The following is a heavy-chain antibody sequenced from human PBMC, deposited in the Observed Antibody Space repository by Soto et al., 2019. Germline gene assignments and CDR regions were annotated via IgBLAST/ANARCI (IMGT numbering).Heavy chain of an antibody. V-gene: IGHV3-11*01. CDR2: ISSSGSTI. CDR3: ARGIWPRSSWYPIGDYYFDY. D-gene: IGHD6-13*01. J-gene: IGHJ4*02. CDR1: GFTFSDYY. Sequence: QVQLVESGGGLVKPGGSLRLSCAASGFTFSDYYMSWIRQAPGKGLEWVSYISSSGSTIYYADSVKGRFTISRDNAKNSLYLQMNSLRAEDTAVYYCARGIWPRSSWYPIGDYYFDYWGQGTLVTVSS.